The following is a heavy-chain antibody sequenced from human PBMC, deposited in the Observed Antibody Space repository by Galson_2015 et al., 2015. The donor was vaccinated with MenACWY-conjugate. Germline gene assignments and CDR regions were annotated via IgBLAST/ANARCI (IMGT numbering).Heavy chain of an antibody. Sequence: SETLSLTCPVSGGSISSSSYYWGWIRQPPGKGLEWIGSIYYSGSTYYNPSLKSRVTTSGDTSKNQFSLKLSSVTAADTAVYYCARRRYYDSSGYLGDNWFDPWGQGTLVTVSS. V-gene: IGHV4-39*01. D-gene: IGHD3-22*01. CDR2: IYYSGST. CDR3: ARRRYYDSSGYLGDNWFDP. CDR1: GGSISSSSYY. J-gene: IGHJ5*02.